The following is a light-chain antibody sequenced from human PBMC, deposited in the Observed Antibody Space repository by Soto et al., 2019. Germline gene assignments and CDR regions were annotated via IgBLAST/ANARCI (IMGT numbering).Light chain of an antibody. Sequence: QSALTQPASVSGSPGQSITISCTGTSSDVAGYDHVSWYQQHPGNAPKLLIYEVTNRPSGVSNRFSGSKSGNTASLTISGLQAEDEADYFCSSYRSSPPSYAFGIGTKLTVL. CDR2: EVT. J-gene: IGLJ1*01. V-gene: IGLV2-14*01. CDR1: SSDVAGYDH. CDR3: SSYRSSPPSYA.